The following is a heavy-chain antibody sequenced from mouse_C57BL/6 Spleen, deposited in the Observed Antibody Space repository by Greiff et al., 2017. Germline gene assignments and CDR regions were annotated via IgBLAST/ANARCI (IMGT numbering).Heavy chain of an antibody. J-gene: IGHJ2*01. D-gene: IGHD1-1*01. CDR1: GYTFTSYW. V-gene: IGHV1-64*01. CDR2: IHPNSGST. Sequence: QVQLQQPGAELVKPGASVKLSCKASGYTFTSYWMHWVKQRPGHGLEWIGMIHPNSGSTNYNEKFKSKATLTVDKSSSTAYMQRSSLTSEDSAVYYCARPSTVVATGGVGYWGQGTTLTVSS. CDR3: ARPSTVVATGGVGY.